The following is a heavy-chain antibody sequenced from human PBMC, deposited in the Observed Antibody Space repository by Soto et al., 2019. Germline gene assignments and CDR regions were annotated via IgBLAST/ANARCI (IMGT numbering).Heavy chain of an antibody. CDR1: GFTFSSYG. J-gene: IGHJ4*02. CDR2: IWYDGSNK. Sequence: SLRLSCAASGFTFSSYGMHWVRQAPGKGLEWVAVIWYDGSNKYYADSVKGRFTISRENSKNTLYLQMNSLRAEDTAVYYCARVGLRYFDGLDYWGQGTLVTVSS. D-gene: IGHD3-9*01. V-gene: IGHV3-33*01. CDR3: ARVGLRYFDGLDY.